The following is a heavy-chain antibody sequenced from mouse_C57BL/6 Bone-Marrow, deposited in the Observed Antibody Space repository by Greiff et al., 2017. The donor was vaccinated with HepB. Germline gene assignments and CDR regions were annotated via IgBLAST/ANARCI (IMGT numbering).Heavy chain of an antibody. Sequence: VQLKQSGPELVKPGASVKIPCKASGYTFTDYNMDWVKQSHGKSLEWIGDINPNNGGTIYNQKFKGKATLTVDKSSSTAYMELRSLTSEDTAVYYCARGGTTVGGFAYWGQGTLVTVSA. CDR3: ARGGTTVGGFAY. J-gene: IGHJ3*01. CDR1: GYTFTDYN. V-gene: IGHV1-18*01. D-gene: IGHD1-1*01. CDR2: INPNNGGT.